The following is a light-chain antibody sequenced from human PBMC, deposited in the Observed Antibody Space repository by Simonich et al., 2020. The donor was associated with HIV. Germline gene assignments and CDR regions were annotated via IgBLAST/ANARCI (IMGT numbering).Light chain of an antibody. CDR2: DAS. CDR3: QQYYSTPPT. Sequence: EIVLTQSPATLSLSPGERATLSCRASQSVSSYLAWYQQKPGQAPRLLIYDASNRATGSPARFSGSGSGTDFTLTISSLEPEDFAVYYCQQYYSTPPTFGQGTKVEIK. V-gene: IGKV3-11*01. CDR1: QSVSSY. J-gene: IGKJ1*01.